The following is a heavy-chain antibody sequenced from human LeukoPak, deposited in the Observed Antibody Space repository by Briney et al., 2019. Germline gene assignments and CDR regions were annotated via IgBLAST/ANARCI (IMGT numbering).Heavy chain of an antibody. CDR3: ARDPRLAAAGPFPFDY. Sequence: SVKVSCKASGYTFTGYYMHWVRQAPGQGLEWMGRIVPILGIANYAQKFQGRVTITADKSTSTAYMELSSLRSEDTAVYYCARDPRLAAAGPFPFDYWGQGTLVTVSS. J-gene: IGHJ4*02. D-gene: IGHD6-13*01. CDR2: IVPILGIA. CDR1: GYTFTGYY. V-gene: IGHV1-69*04.